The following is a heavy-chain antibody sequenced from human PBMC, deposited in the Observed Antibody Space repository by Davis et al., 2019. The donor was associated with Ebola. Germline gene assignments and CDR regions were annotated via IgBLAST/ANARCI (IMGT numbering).Heavy chain of an antibody. D-gene: IGHD6-13*01. Sequence: GESLKISCKGSGYSFTNYWIGWVRQMPGKGLEWMGIIYPDDSDTRYSPSFQGQVTFSADKSISTAYMQWSSLKASDTAMYYCARAGSLGRYFDLWGRGTLVSISS. CDR1: GYSFTNYW. V-gene: IGHV5-51*01. CDR2: IYPDDSDT. CDR3: ARAGSLGRYFDL. J-gene: IGHJ2*01.